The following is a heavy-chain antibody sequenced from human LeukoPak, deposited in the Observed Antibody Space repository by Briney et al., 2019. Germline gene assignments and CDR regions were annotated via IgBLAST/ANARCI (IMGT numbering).Heavy chain of an antibody. Sequence: GGSLRLSCAASGFTFSSYAMSWVRQAPGKGLEWVSAISGSGGSTYYADSVKGRFTISRDNSKNTLYLQMNSLRAEDTAVYYCAKGIAAAGTEPQGYWGQGTLVTVSS. CDR2: ISGSGGST. D-gene: IGHD6-13*01. J-gene: IGHJ4*02. CDR3: AKGIAAAGTEPQGY. V-gene: IGHV3-23*01. CDR1: GFTFSSYA.